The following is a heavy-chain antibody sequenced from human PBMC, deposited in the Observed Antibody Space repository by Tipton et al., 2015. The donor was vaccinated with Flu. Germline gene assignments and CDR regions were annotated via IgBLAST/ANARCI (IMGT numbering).Heavy chain of an antibody. D-gene: IGHD3-10*01. CDR3: AGLNYYGSGSYYASFDY. V-gene: IGHV4-39*01. J-gene: IGHJ4*02. Sequence: LSLTCTVSGGSISSSSYYWGWIRQPPGKGLEWIGSIYYSGSTYYNPSLKSRVTISVDTSKNQFSLKLSSVTAADTAVYYCAGLNYYGSGSYYASFDYWGQGTLVTVSS. CDR1: GGSISSSSYY. CDR2: IYYSGST.